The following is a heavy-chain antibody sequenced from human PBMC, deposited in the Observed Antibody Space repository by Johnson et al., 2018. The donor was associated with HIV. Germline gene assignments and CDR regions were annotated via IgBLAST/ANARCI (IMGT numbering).Heavy chain of an antibody. CDR2: IKQDGSEK. CDR1: GFTFSSYW. J-gene: IGHJ3*02. V-gene: IGHV3-7*01. D-gene: IGHD2-15*01. Sequence: VQLVESGGGLVQPGGSLRLSCAASGFTFSSYWMSWVRQAPGKGLEWVANIKQDGSEKYYVDSAKGRCTIPRDNAKNSLYLQMNSRRAEDTAVYYCARDTYCSGGSCYSNAFDIWGQGTMVTVSS. CDR3: ARDTYCSGGSCYSNAFDI.